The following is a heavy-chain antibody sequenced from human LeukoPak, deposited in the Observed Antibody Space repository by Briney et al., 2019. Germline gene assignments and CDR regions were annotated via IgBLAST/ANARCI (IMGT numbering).Heavy chain of an antibody. CDR2: IYHSGST. D-gene: IGHD2-15*01. CDR3: AREKPHPGSRAFDI. CDR1: GGSISSSNW. V-gene: IGHV4-4*02. Sequence: SETLSLTCAVSGGSISSSNWRSWVRQPPGKGLEWIGEIYHSGSTSYNPSLKSRVTISVDKSKNQFSLNLSSVTAADTAVYYCAREKPHPGSRAFDIWGQGTMVTVSS. J-gene: IGHJ3*02.